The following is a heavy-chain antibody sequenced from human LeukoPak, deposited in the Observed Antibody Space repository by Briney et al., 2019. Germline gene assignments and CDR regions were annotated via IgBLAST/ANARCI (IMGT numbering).Heavy chain of an antibody. Sequence: SETLSLTCTVSGGSVSSYYWSWIRQPPGKELEWIGYIYYSGSTNYNPSLKSRVTISVDTSKNQFSLKLSSVTAADTAVYYCARVPSGSYYRYFDYWGQGTLVTVSS. CDR2: IYYSGST. CDR1: GGSVSSYY. D-gene: IGHD1-26*01. J-gene: IGHJ4*02. V-gene: IGHV4-59*02. CDR3: ARVPSGSYYRYFDY.